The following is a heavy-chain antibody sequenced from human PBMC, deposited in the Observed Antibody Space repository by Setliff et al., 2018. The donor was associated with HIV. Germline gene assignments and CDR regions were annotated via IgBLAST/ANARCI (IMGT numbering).Heavy chain of an antibody. CDR3: ARYAWVEFLEWTYYGMDV. Sequence: ASVKVSCKASGYTFSSYGISWVRQAPGQGLEWMGWISAYNGDSNYAQKVQGRITLTTDTATSTAYMELRSLRPEYTAVYYCARYAWVEFLEWTYYGMDVWGQGTTVTVSS. D-gene: IGHD3-3*02. J-gene: IGHJ6*02. V-gene: IGHV1-18*01. CDR2: ISAYNGDS. CDR1: GYTFSSYG.